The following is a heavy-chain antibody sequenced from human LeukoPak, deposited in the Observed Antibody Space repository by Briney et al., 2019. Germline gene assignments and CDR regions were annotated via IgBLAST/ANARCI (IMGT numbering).Heavy chain of an antibody. Sequence: GGSLRLSCAASGFTFDDYGMSWVRQAPGKGLEWVSGINWNGVSTCYVDSVKGRFTISRDNAKNSLYLQMNSLRAEDTASYYCARALSNYVDYHYYYYMDVWGKGTTVTVSS. D-gene: IGHD4-11*01. CDR2: INWNGVST. CDR1: GFTFDDYG. V-gene: IGHV3-20*04. J-gene: IGHJ6*03. CDR3: ARALSNYVDYHYYYYMDV.